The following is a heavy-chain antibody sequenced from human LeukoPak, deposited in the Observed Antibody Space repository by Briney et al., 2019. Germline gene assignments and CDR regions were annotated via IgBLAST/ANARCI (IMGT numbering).Heavy chain of an antibody. Sequence: SETLSLTSAVYGGSFSGYYWSWIRQPPGKGLEWIGEINHSGSTNYNPSLKSRVTISVDTSKNQFSLKLSSVTAADTAVYYCARGQVRFLGWLYDYWGQGTLVTVSS. V-gene: IGHV4-34*01. D-gene: IGHD3-3*01. CDR1: GGSFSGYY. CDR3: ARGQVRFLGWLYDY. J-gene: IGHJ4*02. CDR2: INHSGST.